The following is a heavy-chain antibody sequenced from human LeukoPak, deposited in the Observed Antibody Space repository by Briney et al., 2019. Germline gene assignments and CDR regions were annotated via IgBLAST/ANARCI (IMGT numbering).Heavy chain of an antibody. D-gene: IGHD4-11*01. V-gene: IGHV3-23*01. J-gene: IGHJ4*02. Sequence: PGGSLRLSCAASGFTFSSYWMTWVRQAPGKGLEWVSVISAGNDIVYADSVKGRFTISRDNSKNTLYLQMNSLRAEDTAVYYCAKDLNYGFDYWGQGTLVTVSS. CDR3: AKDLNYGFDY. CDR2: ISAGNDI. CDR1: GFTFSSYW.